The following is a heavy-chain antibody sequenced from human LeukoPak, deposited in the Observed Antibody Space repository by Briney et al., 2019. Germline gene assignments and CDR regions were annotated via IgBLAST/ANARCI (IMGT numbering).Heavy chain of an antibody. CDR1: GYTFTGYY. CDR2: INPNSGGT. CDR3: ASSGDCSGGSCRDWFDP. V-gene: IGHV1-2*02. D-gene: IGHD2-15*01. J-gene: IGHJ5*02. Sequence: ASVKVSCKASGYTFTGYYMHWVRQAPGQGLEWMGWINPNSGGTNYAQKFQGRVTMTRDTSISTAYMELSRLRSDDTAVYYCASSGDCSGGSCRDWFDPWGQGTLVTVSS.